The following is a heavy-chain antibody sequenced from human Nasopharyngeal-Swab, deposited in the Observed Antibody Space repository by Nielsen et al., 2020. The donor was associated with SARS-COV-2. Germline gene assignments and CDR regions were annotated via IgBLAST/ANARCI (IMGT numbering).Heavy chain of an antibody. CDR1: GFTFSSYA. V-gene: IGHV3-23*01. J-gene: IGHJ5*02. Sequence: GESLKISCAASGFTFSSYAMSWVRQAPGKGLERVSAISGSGGSTYYADSVKGRFTISRDNSKNTLYLQMNSLRAEDTAVYYCARDPITMVQGGLNWFDPWGQGTLVTVSS. CDR2: ISGSGGST. D-gene: IGHD3-10*01. CDR3: ARDPITMVQGGLNWFDP.